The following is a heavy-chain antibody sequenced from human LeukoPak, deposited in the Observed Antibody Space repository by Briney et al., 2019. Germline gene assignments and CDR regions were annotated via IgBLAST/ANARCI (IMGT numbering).Heavy chain of an antibody. CDR1: GYTFTGYY. CDR2: INPNSGGT. D-gene: IGHD6-13*01. J-gene: IGHJ4*02. Sequence: ASVTVSCKASGYTFTGYYMHWVRQAPGQGLEWMRWINPNSGGTNYAQKFQGRVTMTRDTSISTAYMELSRLRSDDTAVYYCARERGGGIAAAAPDMDYWGQGTLVTVSS. V-gene: IGHV1-2*02. CDR3: ARERGGGIAAAAPDMDY.